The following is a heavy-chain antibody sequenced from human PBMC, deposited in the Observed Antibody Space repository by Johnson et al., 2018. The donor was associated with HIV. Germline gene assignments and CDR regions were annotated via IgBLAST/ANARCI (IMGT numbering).Heavy chain of an antibody. CDR1: GFTFSSYW. CDR3: VTPVAAAGPDAFDI. D-gene: IGHD6-13*01. Sequence: EVQLVESGGGLVQPGGSLRLSCAASGFTFSSYWMSWVRQAPGKGLEWVANIKQDGSEKYYVDSVKGRFTISRDNAKNSLYLQMNSLSAEDTAVYYCVTPVAAAGPDAFDIWGQGTMVTVSS. J-gene: IGHJ3*02. V-gene: IGHV3-7*05. CDR2: IKQDGSEK.